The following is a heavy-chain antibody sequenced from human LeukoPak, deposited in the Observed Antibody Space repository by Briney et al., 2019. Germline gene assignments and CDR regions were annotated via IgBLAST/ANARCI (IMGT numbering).Heavy chain of an antibody. CDR3: ASRYCTSTNCYAFDI. J-gene: IGHJ3*02. Sequence: GGSRRLSCAASGFTFSSYSMNWVRQAPGKGLEWVSAISSSSDYIFYADSVQGRFTISRDNAVNSLFLQMNSLRAEDTAVYYCASRYCTSTNCYAFDIWGQGTMVTVSS. V-gene: IGHV3-21*01. D-gene: IGHD2-2*01. CDR2: ISSSSDYI. CDR1: GFTFSSYS.